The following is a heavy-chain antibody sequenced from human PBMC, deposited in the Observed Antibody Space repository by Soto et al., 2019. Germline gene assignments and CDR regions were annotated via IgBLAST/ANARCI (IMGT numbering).Heavy chain of an antibody. Sequence: PGGSLRLSCAASGFTFSSYWMSWVRQAPGKGLEWVANIKQDGSEKYYVDSVKGRFTISRDNAKNSLYLQMNSLRAEDTTVYYCARDCLDGVGAFDIWGQGTMVTVSS. V-gene: IGHV3-7*01. D-gene: IGHD4-17*01. J-gene: IGHJ3*02. CDR1: GFTFSSYW. CDR3: ARDCLDGVGAFDI. CDR2: IKQDGSEK.